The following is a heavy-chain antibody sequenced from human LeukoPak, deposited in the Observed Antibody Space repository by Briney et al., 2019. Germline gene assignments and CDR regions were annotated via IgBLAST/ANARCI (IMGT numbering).Heavy chain of an antibody. J-gene: IGHJ4*02. V-gene: IGHV4-34*01. CDR1: GGSFSGYY. CDR2: INHSGDT. Sequence: SETLSLTCAVYGGSFSGYYWSWIRQPPGKGLEWIGEINHSGDTNYNPSLKRRVTISVDTSKNQFSLRLSSVTAADTALYYCATRLQSGSGSYYNSWGQGAQVTVSS. CDR3: ATRLQSGSGSYYNS. D-gene: IGHD3-10*01.